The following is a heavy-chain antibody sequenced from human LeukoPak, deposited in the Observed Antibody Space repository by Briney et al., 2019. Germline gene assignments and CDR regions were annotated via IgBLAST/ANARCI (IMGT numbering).Heavy chain of an antibody. V-gene: IGHV3-7*01. J-gene: IGHJ6*02. D-gene: IGHD1-26*01. CDR2: IKQDGSEK. CDR1: GFTFSSYW. Sequence: GGSLRLSCAASGFTFSSYWMSWVRQAPGKGLEWVANIKQDGSEKYYVDSVKGRFTISRDNAKNSLYLQMNSLRAEDTAVYYCARAPRVGYYYGMDVWGQGTTVTVSS. CDR3: ARAPRVGYYYGMDV.